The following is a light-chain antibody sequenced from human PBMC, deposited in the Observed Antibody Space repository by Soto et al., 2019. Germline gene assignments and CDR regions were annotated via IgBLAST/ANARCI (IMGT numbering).Light chain of an antibody. CDR2: IAS. CDR3: QQSKSFPLT. V-gene: IGKV1-12*01. J-gene: IGKJ4*01. Sequence: DLQMTQSPSSVSASVGDRVTITCRARQDINSWLTWYQQKPGKAPKVLIYIASRLQRGVPSRFSGRGSGRDFSLTIGNLQPEDFATYFCQQSKSFPLTFGGGTKVDIK. CDR1: QDINSW.